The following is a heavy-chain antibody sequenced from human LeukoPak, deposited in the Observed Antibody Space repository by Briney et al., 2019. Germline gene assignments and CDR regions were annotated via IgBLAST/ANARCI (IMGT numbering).Heavy chain of an antibody. J-gene: IGHJ6*03. Sequence: GESLKISCKGSGYSFTSYWIGWVRQMPGKGLEWMGIIYPGDSDTRYSPSFQGQVTISADKSISTAYLQWSSLKASDTAMYYCARYADYGDSHAGYYYYYYRDVWGKGTTVTVSS. CDR1: GYSFTSYW. D-gene: IGHD4-17*01. CDR2: IYPGDSDT. CDR3: ARYADYGDSHAGYYYYYYRDV. V-gene: IGHV5-51*01.